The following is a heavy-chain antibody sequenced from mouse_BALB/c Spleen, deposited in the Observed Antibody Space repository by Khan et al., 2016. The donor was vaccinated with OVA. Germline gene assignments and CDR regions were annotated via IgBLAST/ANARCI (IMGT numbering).Heavy chain of an antibody. V-gene: IGHV2-6-5*01. Sequence: QVQLRESGPGLVAPSQNLSLTCTVSGFSLSDYGVSWIRQPPGKGLEWLGVIWGGGSTYYNSDLKSRLSISKDNSKSQVFLKMSSLQSDDTAMFYCAKGVWSYYDTLDYWGQGTSVTVPS. CDR3: AKGVWSYYDTLDY. J-gene: IGHJ4*01. CDR1: GFSLSDYG. CDR2: IWGGGST.